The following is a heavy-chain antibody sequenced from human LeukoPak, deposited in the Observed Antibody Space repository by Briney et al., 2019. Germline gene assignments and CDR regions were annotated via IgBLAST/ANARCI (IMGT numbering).Heavy chain of an antibody. CDR2: INQDGSEK. Sequence: GGSLRLSCAASGSTFSSHWMSWVRQAPGKGLEWVANINQDGSEKYYVDSVKGRLTISRDNAKNSLYLQMNSLRAEDTAVYYCARDHPAPGLTFDYWGQGTLVTVSS. CDR1: GSTFSSHW. J-gene: IGHJ4*02. V-gene: IGHV3-7*03. CDR3: ARDHPAPGLTFDY.